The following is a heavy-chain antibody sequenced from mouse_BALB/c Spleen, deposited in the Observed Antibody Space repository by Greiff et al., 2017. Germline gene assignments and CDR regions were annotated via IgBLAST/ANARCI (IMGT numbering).Heavy chain of an antibody. V-gene: IGHV14-4*02. D-gene: IGHD2-4*01. CDR1: GFNIKDYY. Sequence: VQLQQSGAELVRSGASVKLSCTASGFNIKDYYMHWVKQRPEQGLEWIGWIDPENGDTEYAPKFQGKATMTADTSSNTAYLQLSSLTTEDSAIYYCARHGMINPFAYWGQGTLVTVSA. CDR3: ARHGMINPFAY. CDR2: IDPENGDT. J-gene: IGHJ3*01.